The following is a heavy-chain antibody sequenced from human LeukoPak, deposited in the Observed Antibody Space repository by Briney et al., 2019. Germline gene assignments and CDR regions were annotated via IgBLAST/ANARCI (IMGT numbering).Heavy chain of an antibody. Sequence: SETLSLTCTVSGGSISSYYWSWIRQPPGKGLEWIGYIYYSGSTNYNPSLKSRVTISVDTSQNQFSLKLSSVTAADTAVYYCARALNALSGSRQGGFDPWGQGTLVTVSS. CDR1: GGSISSYY. D-gene: IGHD3-10*01. J-gene: IGHJ5*02. CDR3: ARALNALSGSRQGGFDP. V-gene: IGHV4-59*01. CDR2: IYYSGST.